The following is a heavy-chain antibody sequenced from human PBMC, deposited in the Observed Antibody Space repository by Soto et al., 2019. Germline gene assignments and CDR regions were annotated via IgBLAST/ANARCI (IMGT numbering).Heavy chain of an antibody. D-gene: IGHD7-27*01. J-gene: IGHJ4*02. CDR3: VRELGLAY. CDR1: GLTLSNYW. Sequence: GFLRLSCAASGLTLSNYWMTWVRQAPGKGLEWVANINKDGSQKNYVDSVKGRFTIARDKGQNSLSLQINSLRVEDTAVYYCVRELGLAYWGQGALVTVSS. V-gene: IGHV3-7*03. CDR2: INKDGSQK.